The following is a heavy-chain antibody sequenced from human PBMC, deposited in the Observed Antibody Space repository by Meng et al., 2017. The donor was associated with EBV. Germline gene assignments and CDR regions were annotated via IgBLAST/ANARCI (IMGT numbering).Heavy chain of an antibody. CDR3: ASESGRGFTPDY. V-gene: IGHV1-69*01. CDR1: GGTFRSDA. J-gene: IGHJ4*02. D-gene: IGHD3-10*01. CDR2: LIPMSDAP. Sequence: GQLVQSGGEGKKPGSPVKVSCKTAGGTFRSDAISWVRQAPGQGLEWMGGLIPMSDAPHYAQKFQGRVTITADESTSTHYMDLSGLRSEDTAVYYCASESGRGFTPDYWGQGTLVTVSS.